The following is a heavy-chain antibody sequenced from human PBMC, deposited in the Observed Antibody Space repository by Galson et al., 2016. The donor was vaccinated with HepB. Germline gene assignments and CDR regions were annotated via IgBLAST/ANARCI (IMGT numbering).Heavy chain of an antibody. D-gene: IGHD3-3*01. CDR1: DGSISSGDYY. Sequence: TLSLTCTVSDGSISSGDYYWGWIRQHPGKGLEWIGYISYSGRTYYNPSLTSRVTISVDTSKNQFSLKLSSVTAADTAVSYCARVGRLDFWSGFYVPPFDFWGQGTMVSVSS. V-gene: IGHV4-31*03. CDR3: ARVGRLDFWSGFYVPPFDF. CDR2: ISYSGRT. J-gene: IGHJ3*01.